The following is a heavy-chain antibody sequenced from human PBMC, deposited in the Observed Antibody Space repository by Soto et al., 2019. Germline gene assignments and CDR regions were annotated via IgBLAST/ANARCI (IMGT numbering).Heavy chain of an antibody. CDR2: IIPILGIA. J-gene: IGHJ3*02. V-gene: IGHV1-69*02. CDR1: GGTFSSYT. Sequence: QVQLVQSGAEVKNPGSSVKVSCKASGGTFSSYTISWVRQAPGQGLEWMGRIIPILGIANYAQKFQGRVTSTADKSTSTAYMELSSLRSEDTAVYYCARADYGDSGGAFDIWGQGTMVTVSS. D-gene: IGHD4-17*01. CDR3: ARADYGDSGGAFDI.